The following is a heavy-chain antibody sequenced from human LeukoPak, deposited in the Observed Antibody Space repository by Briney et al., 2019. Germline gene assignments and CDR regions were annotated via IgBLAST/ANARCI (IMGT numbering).Heavy chain of an antibody. CDR1: GYTFTGYY. CDR2: IIPDSGDT. Sequence: ASVKVSCKASGYTFTGYYIHWVRQAPGQGLEWMGWIIPDSGDTNYAQRFQGRVTMTRDTSISSAYMELSRLRSDDTAMYYCATGAGDSSGYIFDYWGQGTLVTVSS. CDR3: ATGAGDSSGYIFDY. V-gene: IGHV1-2*02. J-gene: IGHJ4*02. D-gene: IGHD3-22*01.